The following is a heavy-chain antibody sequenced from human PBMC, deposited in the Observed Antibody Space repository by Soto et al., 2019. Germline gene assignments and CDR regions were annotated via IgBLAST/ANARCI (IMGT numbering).Heavy chain of an antibody. V-gene: IGHV3-21*04. CDR2: ISPASTYI. Sequence: GGSLRLSCAASGLNFEKCSMNWVRQPPEKGPEWLASISPASTYIRYADSVKGRFTISRDNARNSLSLQMMSLRADDTAMYYCAADTGDIEVVPATTWGQGTLVTVSS. CDR1: GLNFEKCS. D-gene: IGHD2-15*01. J-gene: IGHJ4*02. CDR3: AADTGDIEVVPATT.